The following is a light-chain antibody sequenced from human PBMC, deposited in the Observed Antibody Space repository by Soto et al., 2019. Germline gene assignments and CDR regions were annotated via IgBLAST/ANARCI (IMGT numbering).Light chain of an antibody. CDR1: QSISRY. Sequence: DIQITQSPSSLSASVGDRVTITCRASQSISRYLIWYQQKPGKAPNLLIYAASSLHSGVPSRFSGSGSGTDFTLTLSSLQPEDFANYYCQQKYSTPRTLGQGTNVYI. J-gene: IGKJ1*01. V-gene: IGKV1-39*01. CDR3: QQKYSTPRT. CDR2: AAS.